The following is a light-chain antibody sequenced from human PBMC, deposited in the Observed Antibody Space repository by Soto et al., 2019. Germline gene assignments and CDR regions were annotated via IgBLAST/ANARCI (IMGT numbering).Light chain of an antibody. J-gene: IGKJ5*01. Sequence: EIVLKQSPATLSLSPGERATLSCRASQSVSSYLAWYQQKPGQAPRLLIYGASTRATGIPDRFSGTGSETDFTLTINRLEPEDFAVYYCQQYENSPITFGQGTRLEIK. CDR1: QSVSSY. V-gene: IGKV3-20*01. CDR3: QQYENSPIT. CDR2: GAS.